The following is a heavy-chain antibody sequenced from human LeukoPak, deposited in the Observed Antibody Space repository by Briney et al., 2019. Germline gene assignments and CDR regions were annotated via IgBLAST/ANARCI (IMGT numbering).Heavy chain of an antibody. V-gene: IGHV4-31*03. CDR3: ARESVVVAARNFDY. Sequence: PSETLSLTCTVSGGSISSGGYYWSWIRQHPGKGLEWIGYIYYSGSTYYNPSLKSRVTISVDTSKNQFSLKLSSVTAADTAVYYCARESVVVAARNFDYWGQGTLVTVSS. J-gene: IGHJ4*02. CDR2: IYYSGST. D-gene: IGHD2-15*01. CDR1: GGSISSGGYY.